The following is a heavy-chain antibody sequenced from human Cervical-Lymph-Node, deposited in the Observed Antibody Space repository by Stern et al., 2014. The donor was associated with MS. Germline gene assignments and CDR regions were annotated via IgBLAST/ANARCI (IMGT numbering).Heavy chain of an antibody. CDR2: ISSCNSNA. J-gene: IGHJ3*02. CDR3: ARSLLGSENAFDI. Sequence: QVQLVQSGAEVKKPGASVKVSCKASGYTFTSYGISWVRQAPGQGLEWMGWISSCNSNANDAQKLHGRVTRTTDTSTSTAYMELRSLRSDDTAVYYCARSLLGSENAFDIWGQGTMVTVSS. V-gene: IGHV1-18*04. D-gene: IGHD2-15*01. CDR1: GYTFTSYG.